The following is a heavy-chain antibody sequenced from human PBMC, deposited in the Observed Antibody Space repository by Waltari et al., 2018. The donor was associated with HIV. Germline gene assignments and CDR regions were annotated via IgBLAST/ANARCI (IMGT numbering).Heavy chain of an antibody. D-gene: IGHD5-12*01. V-gene: IGHV5-51*03. J-gene: IGHJ6*02. CDR3: ARNGGYVDKSSYYYYYGMDV. CDR1: GYSFTSYC. CDR2: IYPGDSDT. Sequence: EVQLVQSGAEVKKPGESLKISCKGFGYSFTSYCIGWVRQMPGKGLEWMGVIYPGDSDTRYSPSFQGQVTISADKSISTAYLQWSSLKASDTAMYYCARNGGYVDKSSYYYYYGMDVWGQGTTVTVSS.